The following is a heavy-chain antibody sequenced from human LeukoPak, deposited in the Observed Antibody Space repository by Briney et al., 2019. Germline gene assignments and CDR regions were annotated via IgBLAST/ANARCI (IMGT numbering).Heavy chain of an antibody. D-gene: IGHD5-18*01. J-gene: IGHJ5*02. Sequence: SETLSLTCTVSGGSISSRTYCWGWIRQPPGKGLECIGSIYSSGRSYYNPSLKSRVTISVDTSKNQFSLKLSSVTAADTAVYYCARGDSPRRWFDPWGQGTLVTVSS. CDR3: ARGDSPRRWFDP. CDR2: IYSSGRS. V-gene: IGHV4-39*07. CDR1: GGSISSRTYC.